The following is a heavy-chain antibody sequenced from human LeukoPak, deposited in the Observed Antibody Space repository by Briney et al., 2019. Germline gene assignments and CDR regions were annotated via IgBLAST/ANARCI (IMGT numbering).Heavy chain of an antibody. J-gene: IGHJ4*02. V-gene: IGHV3-21*04. CDR2: ISSGSTYM. D-gene: IGHD4-17*01. CDR3: AKELTTERTPGVDS. CDR1: GFTFSNNY. Sequence: GGSLRLSCAASGFTFSNNYLSWVRQAPGKGLEWVSSISSGSTYMYYADSVKGRFTISRDNSKNTLFLQVNSLRVEDTAVYFCAKELTTERTPGVDSWGQGTLVTVSS.